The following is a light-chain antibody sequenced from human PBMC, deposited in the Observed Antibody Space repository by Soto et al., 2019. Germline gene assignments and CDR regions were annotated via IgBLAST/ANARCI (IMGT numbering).Light chain of an antibody. V-gene: IGLV1-44*01. CDR3: AAWDDSLNGPV. CDR2: TNN. J-gene: IGLJ2*01. CDR1: SSNIGGNA. Sequence: QAVVTQPHSASGTPGQRVTISCSGSSSNIGGNAVNWYQQLPGTAPKLLIYTNNQRPSGAPDRVSGSKSGTSASLAISVLQSEEEADYYCAAWDDSLNGPVFGGGTQRTVL.